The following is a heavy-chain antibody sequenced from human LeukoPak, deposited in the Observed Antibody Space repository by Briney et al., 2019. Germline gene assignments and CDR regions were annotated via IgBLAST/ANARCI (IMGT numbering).Heavy chain of an antibody. CDR1: GYSFGYIFSTYW. J-gene: IGHJ4*02. D-gene: IGHD3-9*01. V-gene: IGHV5-51*01. CDR3: ARLKAHYDILTGLISPYYFDY. Sequence: GESLKIACQGSGYSFGYIFSTYWIGWVPQMPGNGLEWVGIIYPGDSDTRYSPSFQGQVTISVDTSISTAYLQWSSLKASDSAMYYCARLKAHYDILTGLISPYYFDYWGQGTLVTVSS. CDR2: IYPGDSDT.